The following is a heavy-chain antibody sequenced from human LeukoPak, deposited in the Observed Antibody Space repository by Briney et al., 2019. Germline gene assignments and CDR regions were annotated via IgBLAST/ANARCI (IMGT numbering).Heavy chain of an antibody. CDR3: ARESRAYCSGGSCYQFDY. D-gene: IGHD2-15*01. J-gene: IGHJ4*02. V-gene: IGHV1-69*05. Sequence: SVKVSCKASGGTFSSYAISWVRQAPGQGLEWMGGIIPIFGTANYAQKFQGRVTITRDTSASTAYMELSSLRSEDTAVYYCARESRAYCSGGSCYQFDYWGQGTLVTVSS. CDR2: IIPIFGTA. CDR1: GGTFSSYA.